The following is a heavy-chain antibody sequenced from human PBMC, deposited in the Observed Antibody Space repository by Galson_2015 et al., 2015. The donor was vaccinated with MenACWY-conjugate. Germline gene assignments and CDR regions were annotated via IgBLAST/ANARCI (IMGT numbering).Heavy chain of an antibody. CDR2: IKQDGSEK. V-gene: IGHV3-7*03. CDR3: ARRPDWYFDL. CDR1: GFTFSSYW. J-gene: IGHJ2*01. Sequence: SLRLSCAVSGFTFSSYWMSWVRQAPGKGLEWVANIKQDGSEKYYVDSVKGRFIISRDNAKNSLYLQMNSLRAEDTALYHCARRPDWYFDLWGRGTLVTVSS.